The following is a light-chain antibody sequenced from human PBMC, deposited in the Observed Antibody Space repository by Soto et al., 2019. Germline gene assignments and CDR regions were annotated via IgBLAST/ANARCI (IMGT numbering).Light chain of an antibody. V-gene: IGKV1-39*01. Sequence: DIRMTQSPSSLSASVGDRATITCRASQNISTFLNWYQQKPGNAPKLLIYAASSLQSGVPSRFTGSGSGTDFTLTISSLQPEDFATYNCQQSYITPFTFGPGTKVDIK. CDR2: AAS. J-gene: IGKJ3*01. CDR3: QQSYITPFT. CDR1: QNISTF.